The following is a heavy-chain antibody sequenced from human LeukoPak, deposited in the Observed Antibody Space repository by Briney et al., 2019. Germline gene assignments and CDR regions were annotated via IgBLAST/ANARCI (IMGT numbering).Heavy chain of an antibody. CDR2: ISNDGKYI. V-gene: IGHV3-21*01. Sequence: GGSLRLSCAASGFTFSSYSMNWVRQAPGKGLEWVSSISNDGKYIYYADSVKGRFTISRDNAKSSLYLQMNSLRAEDTAVYYCAKYGSGPNDAFDIWGQGTMVTVSS. CDR1: GFTFSSYS. J-gene: IGHJ3*02. D-gene: IGHD3-10*01. CDR3: AKYGSGPNDAFDI.